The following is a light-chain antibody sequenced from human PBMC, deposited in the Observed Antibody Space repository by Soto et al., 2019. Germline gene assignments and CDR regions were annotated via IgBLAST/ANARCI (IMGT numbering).Light chain of an antibody. V-gene: IGKV1-5*01. CDR2: DAS. CDR3: QQYNSYPL. J-gene: IGKJ3*01. Sequence: DIQMTQSPSTLSASVGDRVTITSRASQSISSWLAWYQQKPGKAPKLLIYDASSLESGVPSRFSGSGSGTEFTLTISSLQPDDFATYYCQQYNSYPLFGPGTKVDIK. CDR1: QSISSW.